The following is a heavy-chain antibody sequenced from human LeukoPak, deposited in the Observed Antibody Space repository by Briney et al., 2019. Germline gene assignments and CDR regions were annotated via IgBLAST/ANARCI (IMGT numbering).Heavy chain of an antibody. CDR2: INHSGST. CDR1: GGSFSGYY. J-gene: IGHJ4*02. Sequence: KPSETLSLTCAVYGGSFSGYYWSWIRQPPGKGLEWIGEINHSGSTNYNSSLKSRVTISVDTSKNHFSLKLSSVTAADTAVYYCARGTMTTVTYYFDYWGQGTLVTVSS. D-gene: IGHD4-17*01. CDR3: ARGTMTTVTYYFDY. V-gene: IGHV4-34*01.